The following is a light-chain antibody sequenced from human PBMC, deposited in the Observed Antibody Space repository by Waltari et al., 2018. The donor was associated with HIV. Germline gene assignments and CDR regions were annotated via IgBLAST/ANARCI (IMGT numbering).Light chain of an antibody. CDR1: RSNIGSNT. CDR3: AAWDDSLNGVI. CDR2: NNN. V-gene: IGLV1-44*01. J-gene: IGLJ2*01. Sequence: QSVLTQPPSASATPGPRVPITCSGSRSNIGSNTVNWYQKLPGTAPKLLIYNNNQRPSGVPDRFSGSKSGTSASRAISGLQSEDEADYYCAAWDDSLNGVIFGGGTKLTVL.